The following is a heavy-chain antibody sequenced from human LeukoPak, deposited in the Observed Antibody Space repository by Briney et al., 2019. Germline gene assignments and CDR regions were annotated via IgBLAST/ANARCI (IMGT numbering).Heavy chain of an antibody. CDR3: AGGDDYVQAFDI. V-gene: IGHV1-58*02. Sequence: SVKVSCKASGFTFTNSAMQWVRQARGQRLEWIGWIVVGSGNTNYAQKFQERVTITRDMSTSTAYMELSSLRSEDTAVYYCAGGDDYVQAFDIWGQGTMVTVSS. J-gene: IGHJ3*02. CDR1: GFTFTNSA. CDR2: IVVGSGNT. D-gene: IGHD4-17*01.